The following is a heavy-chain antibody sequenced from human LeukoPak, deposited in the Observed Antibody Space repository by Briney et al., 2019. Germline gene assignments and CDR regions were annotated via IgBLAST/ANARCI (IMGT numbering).Heavy chain of an antibody. Sequence: PGGSLRLSCAASGFTFNSDAMRWVRQAPGKGLEWVAVISHDGTNKYYPDSVKGRFTISRDNSKSTLYLQMNSLRGEDTAVYYCARSTPGDYTLHLIDSWGQGTLVTVSS. CDR1: GFTFNSDA. CDR2: ISHDGTNK. D-gene: IGHD3-3*01. CDR3: ARSTPGDYTLHLIDS. V-gene: IGHV3-30-3*01. J-gene: IGHJ4*02.